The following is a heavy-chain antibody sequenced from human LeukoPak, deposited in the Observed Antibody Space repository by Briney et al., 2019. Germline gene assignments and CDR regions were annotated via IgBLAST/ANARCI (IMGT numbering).Heavy chain of an antibody. Sequence: ASVKVSCKASGYTFTSYYMHWVRQAPGQGLEWMGIINPSGGSTSYAQKFQGRVTMTRDTSTSTVYMELSSLRSEDTAVYYCAREIIAVAGTNYYYYYYMDVWGKGTTVTVSS. V-gene: IGHV1-46*01. CDR2: INPSGGST. D-gene: IGHD6-19*01. CDR3: AREIIAVAGTNYYYYYYMDV. J-gene: IGHJ6*03. CDR1: GYTFTSYY.